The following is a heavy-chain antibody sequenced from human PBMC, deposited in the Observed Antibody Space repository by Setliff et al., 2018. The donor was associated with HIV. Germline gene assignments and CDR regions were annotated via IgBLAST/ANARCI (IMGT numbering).Heavy chain of an antibody. J-gene: IGHJ3*02. V-gene: IGHV1-18*01. CDR3: ARMRVFLGTTGTRRVDAFDI. Sequence: ASVKVSCKASGYTFTKYGVSWVRQAPGQGLEWMGWISAYNGNTNYPQKFQGRVTMTTDTSTSTAYMELRSLRSDDTAVYFCARMRVFLGTTGTRRVDAFDIWGQGTMVTVSS. D-gene: IGHD1-1*01. CDR1: GYTFTKYG. CDR2: ISAYNGNT.